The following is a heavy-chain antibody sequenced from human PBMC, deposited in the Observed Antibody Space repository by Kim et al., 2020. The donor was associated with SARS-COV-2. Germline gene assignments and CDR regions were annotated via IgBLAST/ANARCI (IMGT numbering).Heavy chain of an antibody. V-gene: IGHV3-53*01. J-gene: IGHJ6*02. CDR3: ARLGPVTGNYDYGRDV. CDR2: IYSGATT. Sequence: GGSLRLSCAASGFFVSNTYLSWVRQAPGKGLEWVSGIYSGATTYYADSVRGRFTISRDNSRNTVYLQKNSLRAEDTAVYYCARLGPVTGNYDYGRDVWGQGTTVTVSS. D-gene: IGHD2-21*02. CDR1: GFFVSNTY.